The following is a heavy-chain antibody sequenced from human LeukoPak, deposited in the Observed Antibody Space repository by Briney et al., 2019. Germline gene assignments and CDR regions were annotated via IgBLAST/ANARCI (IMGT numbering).Heavy chain of an antibody. J-gene: IGHJ4*02. V-gene: IGHV3-30-3*01. CDR3: ARDLPYYDFWSGYSLSNVFDY. Sequence: GGSLRLSCAASGFTFSSYAMHWVRQAPGKGLGWVAVISYDGSNKYYADSVKGRFTISRDNSKNTLYLQMNSLRAEDTAVYYCARDLPYYDFWSGYSLSNVFDYWGQGTLVTVSS. CDR1: GFTFSSYA. D-gene: IGHD3-3*01. CDR2: ISYDGSNK.